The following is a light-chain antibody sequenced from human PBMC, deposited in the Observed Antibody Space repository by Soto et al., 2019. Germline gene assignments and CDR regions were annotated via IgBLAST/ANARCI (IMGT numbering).Light chain of an antibody. Sequence: DIQMTQSPSTLSASVGDRDTITCRASQSISSWLAWYQQKPGKAPKVLIYKASSLEGGVPSRFSGSGSGTEFTLTISSLQPDDFATYYCQQYSSYSRTFGQGTKVEIK. V-gene: IGKV1-5*03. J-gene: IGKJ1*01. CDR2: KAS. CDR1: QSISSW. CDR3: QQYSSYSRT.